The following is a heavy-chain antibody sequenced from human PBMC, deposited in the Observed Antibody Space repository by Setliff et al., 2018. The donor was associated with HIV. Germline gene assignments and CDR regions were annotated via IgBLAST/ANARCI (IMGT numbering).Heavy chain of an antibody. CDR3: ARDLIQPLSDYYFDV. CDR2: INPSEGNT. D-gene: IGHD5-18*01. CDR1: GYTFINYY. Sequence: APVKVSCKTSGYTFINYYVHWMRQATGQGPEWLGVINPSEGNTNRAPRFQDRVIVTRDTSTSTVYLELRRLTSEDTAIYYCARDLIQPLSDYYFDVWGQGTPVTVSS. J-gene: IGHJ4*02. V-gene: IGHV1-46*01.